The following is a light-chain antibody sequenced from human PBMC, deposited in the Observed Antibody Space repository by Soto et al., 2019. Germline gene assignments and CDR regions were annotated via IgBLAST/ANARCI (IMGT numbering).Light chain of an antibody. V-gene: IGKV3-15*01. CDR1: QSVSNN. J-gene: IGKJ1*01. CDR3: QQYNIWPQT. Sequence: DIGLTQSPGTLSLSPGERATLSCRASQSVSNNYLAWYQQKPGQAPRLLIYGASTRATGIPARFSGSGSGTEFTLTISSLQSEDFAVYFCQQYNIWPQTFGQGTKVDIK. CDR2: GAS.